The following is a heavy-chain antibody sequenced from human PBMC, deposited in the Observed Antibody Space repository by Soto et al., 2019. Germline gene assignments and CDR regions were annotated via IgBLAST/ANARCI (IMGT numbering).Heavy chain of an antibody. J-gene: IGHJ6*02. Sequence: SETLSLTCTVAGGSISSGGYYWSWNRQHPGKGLEWIGYIYYSGSTYHNPSLKSRVTISVDTSKNQFSLKLSSVTAADTAVYYCARDQQGRNGVSYYYYGMDVWGQGTTVTVSS. CDR3: ARDQQGRNGVSYYYYGMDV. CDR2: IYYSGST. D-gene: IGHD6-13*01. CDR1: GGSISSGGYY. V-gene: IGHV4-31*03.